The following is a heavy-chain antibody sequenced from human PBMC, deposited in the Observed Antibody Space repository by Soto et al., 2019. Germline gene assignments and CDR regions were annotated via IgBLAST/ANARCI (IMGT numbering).Heavy chain of an antibody. V-gene: IGHV3-15*05. Sequence: EVQLVASGGDLVKPGGSLRLACAGSGFSFRNAWMSWVRQAPGKGPEWIGRIKSESVGGTTDYAAPVKGRFTVSRDDSKNTVLLHMSSLKIGGTAVYYRLGDLLQPWGQGTLVTVSS. CDR1: GFSFRNAW. D-gene: IGHD2-21*02. CDR2: IKSESVGGTT. J-gene: IGHJ5*02. CDR3: LGDLLQP.